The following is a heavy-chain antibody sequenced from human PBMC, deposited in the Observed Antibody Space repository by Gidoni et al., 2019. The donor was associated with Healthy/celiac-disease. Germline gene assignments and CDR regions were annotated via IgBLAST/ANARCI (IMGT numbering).Heavy chain of an antibody. D-gene: IGHD6-19*01. J-gene: IGHJ4*02. CDR2: IYYSGST. V-gene: IGHV4-59*08. CDR1: GGAISSYY. CDR3: ARHDTAVAGTFDY. Sequence: QVQMQESGPGLVKPSESLTLTCTVSGGAISSYYWSWIRQPPAEGLEWIGDIYYSGSTNYNPSLKSRVTISVDTSTNQFALKLSSVTAADTAVYYCARHDTAVAGTFDYWGQGTLVTVSS.